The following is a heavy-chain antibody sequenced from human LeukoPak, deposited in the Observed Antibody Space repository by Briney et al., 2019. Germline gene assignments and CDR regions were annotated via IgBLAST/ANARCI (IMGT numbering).Heavy chain of an antibody. CDR1: GCTFSSYG. J-gene: IGHJ4*02. V-gene: IGHV3-33*01. CDR3: ARDPHGDYVLDY. Sequence: PGGPLRLSCAASGCTFSSYGMHWVRQAPGKGLEWVAVIWYDGSNKYYADSVKGRFTISRDNSKNTLYLQMNSLRAEDTAVYYCARDPHGDYVLDYWGQGTLVTVSS. D-gene: IGHD4-17*01. CDR2: IWYDGSNK.